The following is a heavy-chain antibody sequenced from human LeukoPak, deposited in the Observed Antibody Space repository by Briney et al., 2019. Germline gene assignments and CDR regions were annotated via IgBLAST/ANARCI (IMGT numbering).Heavy chain of an antibody. CDR2: ISSSGSYI. J-gene: IGHJ4*02. D-gene: IGHD1-26*01. CDR3: ARGLGGLLGSPRGGSYYGY. V-gene: IGHV3-21*01. CDR1: GFTFSSYT. Sequence: GGSLRLSCAASGFTFSSYTMAWVRQAPGKGLEWVSAISSSGSYIHYADSVKGRFTISRDNAKNSLYLQMNSLRAEDTAVYYCARGLGGLLGSPRGGSYYGYWGQGTLVTVSS.